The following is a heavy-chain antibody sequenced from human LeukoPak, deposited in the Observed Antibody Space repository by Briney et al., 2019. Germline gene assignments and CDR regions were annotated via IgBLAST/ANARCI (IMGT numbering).Heavy chain of an antibody. Sequence: GGSLRLSCAASGFTFSSYSMNWVRQAPGKGLEWVSSISSSSSYIYYADSVKGRFTISRDNAKNSLYLQMNSLRAEDTAVYYCARGGAAAGTQLGYWGQGTLVTVSS. CDR1: GFTFSSYS. D-gene: IGHD6-13*01. CDR2: ISSSSSYI. J-gene: IGHJ4*02. V-gene: IGHV3-21*01. CDR3: ARGGAAAGTQLGY.